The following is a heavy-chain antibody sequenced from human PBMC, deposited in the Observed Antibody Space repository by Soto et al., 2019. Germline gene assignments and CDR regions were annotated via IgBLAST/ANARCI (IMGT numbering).Heavy chain of an antibody. D-gene: IGHD1-26*01. V-gene: IGHV3-72*01. CDR1: GFTFSEHY. J-gene: IGHJ4*02. CDR2: IKNKANSYST. CDR3: ARIRLVGGTNRDRYFEY. Sequence: EVQLVESGGGLVQPGGSLRLSCAASGFTFSEHYMDWVRQAPGQGLEWIDRIKNKANSYSTEYAASVQGRFTISRDDSKNSLYLQMNSLKTDDTAVYYCARIRLVGGTNRDRYFEYWGQGTPVTVSS.